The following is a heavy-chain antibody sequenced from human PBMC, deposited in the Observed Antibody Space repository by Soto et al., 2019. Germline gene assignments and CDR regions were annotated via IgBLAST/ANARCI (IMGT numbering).Heavy chain of an antibody. V-gene: IGHV3-23*01. CDR1: GFMFNNYA. D-gene: IGHD3-22*01. Sequence: LRLSCAASGFMFNNYAMSWVRQAPGKGLEWVSTVSVSGGTTYYADSLKGRFTISRDNSKKTAYLQMNRLRADDTAIYYCAKGLYYYDSSGYRLFDYWGQGTLVTVSS. J-gene: IGHJ4*02. CDR2: VSVSGGTT. CDR3: AKGLYYYDSSGYRLFDY.